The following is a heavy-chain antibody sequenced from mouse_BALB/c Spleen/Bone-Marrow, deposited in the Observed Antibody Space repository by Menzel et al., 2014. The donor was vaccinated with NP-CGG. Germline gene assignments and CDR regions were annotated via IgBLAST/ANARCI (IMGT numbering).Heavy chain of an antibody. Sequence: VQLQQSGPELVKPGASVKMSCKASGYTFTDYVMSWVKQRTGQGLEWIGEIYPGSGSTYYNEKFKGKATLTADKSSNTAYMQLGSLTSEDSAVYFCDYYGSSYFDYWGQGTTLTVSS. CDR3: DYYGSSYFDY. CDR2: IYPGSGST. J-gene: IGHJ2*01. D-gene: IGHD1-1*01. CDR1: GYTFTDYV. V-gene: IGHV1-83*01.